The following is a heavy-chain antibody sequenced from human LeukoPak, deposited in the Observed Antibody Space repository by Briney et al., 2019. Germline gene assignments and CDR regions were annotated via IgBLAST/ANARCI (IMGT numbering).Heavy chain of an antibody. J-gene: IGHJ4*02. CDR3: ARAFWSDYGYYFDY. V-gene: IGHV3-53*01. CDR1: GFTVSSNY. D-gene: IGHD4-17*01. CDR2: IYSGGST. Sequence: GGSLRLSCAASGFTVSSNYMSRVRQAPGKGLEWVSVIYSGGSTYYADSVKGRFTISRDNSKNTLYLQMNSLRAEDTAVYYCARAFWSDYGYYFDYWGQGTLVTVSS.